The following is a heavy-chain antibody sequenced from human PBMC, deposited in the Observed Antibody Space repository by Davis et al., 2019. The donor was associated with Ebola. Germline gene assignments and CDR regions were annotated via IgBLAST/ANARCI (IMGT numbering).Heavy chain of an antibody. J-gene: IGHJ4*02. Sequence: PGGSLRLSCAASGFTFSSYGMHWVRQAPGKGLEWVAFIRYDGSNKYYADSVKGRFTISRVNAKNSLYLQMNSLRDEDTAVYYCARDREITTRWLQIDYWGQGTLVTVSS. CDR1: GFTFSSYG. V-gene: IGHV3-30*02. CDR3: ARDREITTRWLQIDY. CDR2: IRYDGSNK. D-gene: IGHD5-24*01.